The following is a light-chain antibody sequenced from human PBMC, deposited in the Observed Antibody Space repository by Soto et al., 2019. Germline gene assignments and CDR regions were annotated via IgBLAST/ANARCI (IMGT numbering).Light chain of an antibody. CDR1: SSDLGGYNY. CDR3: SSYTTSGTVV. CDR2: EVT. V-gene: IGLV2-14*01. J-gene: IGLJ2*01. Sequence: QSALTQPASVSGSPGQSITISCTGTSSDLGGYNYVSWYQQHPGKAPKLMIYEVTNRPSGVSDRFSGSKSGNTASLTISGLQAEDEAYYYCSSYTTSGTVVVGGGTKLTVL.